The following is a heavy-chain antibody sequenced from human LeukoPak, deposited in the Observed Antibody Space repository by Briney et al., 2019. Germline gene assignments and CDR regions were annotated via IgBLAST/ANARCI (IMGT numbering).Heavy chain of an antibody. CDR2: IIPIFGTA. Sequence: SVKVSCKASGGTFSGYAISWVRQAPGQGLEWMGGIIPIFGTANYAQKFQGRVTITADESTSTAYMELSSLRSEDTAVYYCASRGVATVTEDAFDIWGQGTMVTVSS. V-gene: IGHV1-69*13. D-gene: IGHD4-17*01. CDR3: ASRGVATVTEDAFDI. CDR1: GGTFSGYA. J-gene: IGHJ3*02.